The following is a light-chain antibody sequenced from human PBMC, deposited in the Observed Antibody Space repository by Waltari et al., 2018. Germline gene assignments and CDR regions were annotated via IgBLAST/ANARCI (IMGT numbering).Light chain of an antibody. CDR1: QSIRSN. CDR2: GAS. CDR3: QQYDNWLGT. Sequence: EMVMTQSPATLSVFPGERAPLSCRASQSIRSNLAWYQHKPGQAPRLLIYGASTRATGIPARFSGSGSGTEFTLTISSLQSEDFAVYFCQQYDNWLGTFGQGTKVEIK. V-gene: IGKV3-15*01. J-gene: IGKJ1*01.